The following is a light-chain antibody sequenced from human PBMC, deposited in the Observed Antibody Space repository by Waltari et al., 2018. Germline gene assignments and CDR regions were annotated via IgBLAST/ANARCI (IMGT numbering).Light chain of an antibody. CDR2: RNN. J-gene: IGLJ3*02. CDR1: SSNIGSYF. CDR3: VVWDDSLSGRV. Sequence: QSVLTQPPSASGTPGQRVTISCSGRSSNIGSYFVYWYQQLPGTAPKLLIYRNNRRPSGVPDRFSGSTSGTSASLAISGLRSEDEADYYCVVWDDSLSGRVFGGGTKLTVL. V-gene: IGLV1-47*01.